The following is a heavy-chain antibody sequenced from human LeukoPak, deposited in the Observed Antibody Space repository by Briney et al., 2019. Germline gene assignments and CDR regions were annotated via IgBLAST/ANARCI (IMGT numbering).Heavy chain of an antibody. CDR3: ARVGRITMVAGVLYYFDY. CDR1: GGSFSGYY. CDR2: INHSVST. V-gene: IGHV4-34*01. D-gene: IGHD3-10*01. Sequence: SETLSLTCAVYGGSFSGYYWSWIRQPPGNGLEWIGEINHSVSTNYNPSLRSRVPISVDTSKYQFSLKLSSVTAADTAVYYCARVGRITMVAGVLYYFDYWGQGTLVTVSS. J-gene: IGHJ4*02.